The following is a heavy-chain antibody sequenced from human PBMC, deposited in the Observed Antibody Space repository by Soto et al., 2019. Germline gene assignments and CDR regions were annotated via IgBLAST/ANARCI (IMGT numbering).Heavy chain of an antibody. CDR3: AKRGKYYGSGSYFDY. CDR1: GFTFSSYA. CDR2: ISGTGGST. D-gene: IGHD3-10*01. J-gene: IGHJ4*02. V-gene: IGHV3-23*01. Sequence: EVQLLESGGGLVQPGASLRLSCAASGFTFSSYAMTWVRQAPGKGLEWVSAISGTGGSTYYADAVKGRFTISRDNSKNTLYLQMNSLRAEDTAVYYCAKRGKYYGSGSYFDYWGQGTLVNVSS.